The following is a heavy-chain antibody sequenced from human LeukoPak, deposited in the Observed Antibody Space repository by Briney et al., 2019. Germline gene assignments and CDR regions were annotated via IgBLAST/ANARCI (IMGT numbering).Heavy chain of an antibody. J-gene: IGHJ4*02. CDR1: GFTFSSYS. Sequence: GGSLRLSCAASGFTFSSYSMNWVRQAPGKGLEWISSISSSSSYIYYADSVKGRFTISRDNAKNSLYLQMNSLRAEDTAVYYCATGMWTSHEYWGQGTLVTVSS. CDR2: ISSSSSYI. V-gene: IGHV3-21*01. D-gene: IGHD2-21*01. CDR3: ATGMWTSHEY.